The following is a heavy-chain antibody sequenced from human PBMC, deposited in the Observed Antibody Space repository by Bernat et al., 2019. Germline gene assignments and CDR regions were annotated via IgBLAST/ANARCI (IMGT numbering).Heavy chain of an antibody. CDR3: AKDGRFVEWLTYCYMDV. CDR2: ISYDGSNK. V-gene: IGHV3-30*18. J-gene: IGHJ6*03. CDR1: GFTFSSYG. Sequence: QVQLVESGGGVVQPGRSLRLSCAASGFTFSSYGMHWVRQAPGKGLEWVAVISYDGSNKYYADSVKGRFTISRDNSKNTLYLQMNSLRAEDTAVYYCAKDGRFVEWLTYCYMDVWGKGTTVTVSS. D-gene: IGHD3-3*01.